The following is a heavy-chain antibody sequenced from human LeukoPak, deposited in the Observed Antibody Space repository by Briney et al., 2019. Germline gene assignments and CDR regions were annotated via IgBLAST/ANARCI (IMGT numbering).Heavy chain of an antibody. CDR2: LYYSGST. CDR1: GGAISNYY. CDR3: ARTLYYYESGGLSALDQ. V-gene: IGHV4-59*12. D-gene: IGHD3-22*01. Sequence: SETLSLTCTVSGGAISNYYWSWIRQPPGKGLDWIGNLYYSGSTNYIPSLKSRMSTSVDTIKNQFSLKLNSVTAADTAVYYCARTLYYYESGGLSALDQWGQGTLVTVSS. J-gene: IGHJ4*02.